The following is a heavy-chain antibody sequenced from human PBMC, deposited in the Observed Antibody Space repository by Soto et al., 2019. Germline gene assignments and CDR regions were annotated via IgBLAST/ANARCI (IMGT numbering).Heavy chain of an antibody. CDR3: ARGGYDFWSGYYARLPWFDP. CDR1: GGYSSSGGYY. CDR2: IYYSGST. Sequence: PSETLSLPCTVSGGYSSSGGYYWSWIRQHPGKGLEWIGYIYYSGSTYYNPSLKSRVTISVDTSKNQFSLKLSSVTAADTAVYYCARGGYDFWSGYYARLPWFDPWGQGTLVTVSS. V-gene: IGHV4-31*03. D-gene: IGHD3-3*01. J-gene: IGHJ5*02.